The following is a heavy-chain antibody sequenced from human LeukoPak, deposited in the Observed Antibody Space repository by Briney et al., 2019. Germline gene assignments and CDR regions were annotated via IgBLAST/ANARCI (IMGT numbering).Heavy chain of an antibody. V-gene: IGHV3-23*01. CDR1: GCTFSTYA. D-gene: IGHD2-21*02. J-gene: IGHJ4*02. CDR2: IKGGGGDP. CDR3: AQGGHDFNPFYY. Sequence: PGGSLRLSCAASGCTFSTYAMGWVRQAPGEGLEWVSSIKGGGGDPFYAYSVRGRFTISRDKSKNTLYLQLNSLRPEDTAVYFCAQGGHDFNPFYYWGQGTLVTVSS.